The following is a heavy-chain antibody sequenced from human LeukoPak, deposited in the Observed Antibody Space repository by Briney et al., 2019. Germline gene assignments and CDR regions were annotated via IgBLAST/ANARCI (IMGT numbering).Heavy chain of an antibody. V-gene: IGHV4-31*03. CDR3: ARGALRSELDY. Sequence: SETLSLTCTVSGGSIKSVGYYWSWIRQHPGKGLEWIGYTFYSGGTYYNPSLKSRVSISVYTSKNQFSLKLTYMNAADTAIYYCARGALRSELDYWGQGTLVTVSS. CDR1: GGSIKSVGYY. J-gene: IGHJ4*02. CDR2: TFYSGGT. D-gene: IGHD4-17*01.